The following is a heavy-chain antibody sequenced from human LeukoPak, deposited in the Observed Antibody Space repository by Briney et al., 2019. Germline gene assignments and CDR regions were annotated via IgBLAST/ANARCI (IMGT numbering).Heavy chain of an antibody. CDR2: IKHDGSEK. CDR1: GFTFSGYW. CDR3: ARGAGQDDPDY. D-gene: IGHD2-15*01. Sequence: SGGSLRLSCAASGFTFSGYWMSWVRQAPGKGLEWVANIKHDGSEKYHVASVKGRFTISRDNSQNSLYLQMSSLRPEDTAVYYCARGAGQDDPDYWGQGTLVTFSS. J-gene: IGHJ4*02. V-gene: IGHV3-7*01.